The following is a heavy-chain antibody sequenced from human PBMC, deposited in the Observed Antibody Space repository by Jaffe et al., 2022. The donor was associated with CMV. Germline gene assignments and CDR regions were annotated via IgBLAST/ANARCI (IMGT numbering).Heavy chain of an antibody. J-gene: IGHJ4*02. D-gene: IGHD5-12*01. Sequence: EVQLVESGGGLVQPGGSLRLSCAASGFTFSSYEMNWVRQAPGKGLEWVSYISSSGSTIYYADSVKGRFTISRDNAKNSLYLQMNSLRAEDTAVYYCARSEKVRWLPDQYYFDYWGQGTLVTVSS. CDR1: GFTFSSYE. CDR2: ISSSGSTI. CDR3: ARSEKVRWLPDQYYFDY. V-gene: IGHV3-48*03.